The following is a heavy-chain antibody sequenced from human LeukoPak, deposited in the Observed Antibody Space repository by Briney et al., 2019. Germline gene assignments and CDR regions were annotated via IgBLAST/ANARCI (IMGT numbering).Heavy chain of an antibody. Sequence: GGSLRLSCAASGFTFSSYGMPWVRQAPGKGLEWVAVISYDGSNKYYADSVKGRFTISRDNSKNTLYLQMNSLRAEDTAVYYCAKAIYCTNGVCGIDYWGQGTLVTVSS. V-gene: IGHV3-30*18. J-gene: IGHJ4*02. CDR1: GFTFSSYG. D-gene: IGHD2-8*01. CDR2: ISYDGSNK. CDR3: AKAIYCTNGVCGIDY.